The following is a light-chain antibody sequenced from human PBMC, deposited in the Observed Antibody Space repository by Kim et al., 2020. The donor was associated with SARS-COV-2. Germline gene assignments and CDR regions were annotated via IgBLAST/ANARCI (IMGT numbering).Light chain of an antibody. J-gene: IGLJ1*01. CDR2: RNN. CDR1: SSNIRSNY. V-gene: IGLV1-47*01. Sequence: QSVLTQPPSASGTPGQRVTISWSGTSSNIRSNYVNWYQQHPGTAPKLLIYRNNQRPSGVPDRFSGSESGTSASLAISGLRYEDEADYYCAIWDDSLSEYVFGTGTKVTVL. CDR3: AIWDDSLSEYV.